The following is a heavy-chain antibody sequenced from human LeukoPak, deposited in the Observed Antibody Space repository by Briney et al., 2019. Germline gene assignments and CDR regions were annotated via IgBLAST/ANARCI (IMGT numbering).Heavy chain of an antibody. CDR2: ISSSGSPI. D-gene: IGHD1-26*01. CDR1: GFTFSSYE. CDR3: ARDVSRHSGSYYDY. J-gene: IGHJ4*02. V-gene: IGHV3-48*03. Sequence: GGSLRLSCAASGFTFSSYEMNWVRQAPGKGLEWVSYISSSGSPIYYADSVKGRFTISRDNAKNSLYLQMHSLRAEDTAVYYCARDVSRHSGSYYDYWGQGTLAIVSS.